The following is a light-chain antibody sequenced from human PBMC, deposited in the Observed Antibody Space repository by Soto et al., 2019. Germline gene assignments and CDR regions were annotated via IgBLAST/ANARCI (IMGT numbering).Light chain of an antibody. CDR2: AAS. J-gene: IGKJ2*01. CDR3: QQANSFPHT. CDR1: QGISSW. Sequence: DIQMTQSPSSVSAAVGARVTITCRASQGISSWLAWYQQKPGKAPKLLIYAASSLQRGVPSRFRGSGPWTDFNLTISSLQPEDFATYYCQQANSFPHTFGQGTKLEIK. V-gene: IGKV1-12*01.